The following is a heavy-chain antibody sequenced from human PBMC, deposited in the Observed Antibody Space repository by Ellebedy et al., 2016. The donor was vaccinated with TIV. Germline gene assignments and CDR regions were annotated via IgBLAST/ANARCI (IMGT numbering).Heavy chain of an antibody. CDR1: GSSFSNYW. Sequence: GESLKISCKGSGSSFSNYWIGWVRQMPGKGLEWMGIIYPGDSGTKYSPSFQGQVIISADKSISTAYLQWRSLKASDTAMYYCARAYGSGSSIDPWGQGTLVTVSS. V-gene: IGHV5-51*01. J-gene: IGHJ5*02. CDR3: ARAYGSGSSIDP. CDR2: IYPGDSGT. D-gene: IGHD3-10*01.